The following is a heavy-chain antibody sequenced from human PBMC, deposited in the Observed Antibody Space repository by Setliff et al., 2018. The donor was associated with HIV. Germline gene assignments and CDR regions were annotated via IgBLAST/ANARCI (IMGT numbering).Heavy chain of an antibody. CDR2: IKHSGST. CDR3: AGGGFKWSWGYADY. V-gene: IGHV4-34*01. CDR1: GGYFSDYY. Sequence: PSETMSLTCAVQGGYFSDYYWTWIRQPPGKGLEWIGEIKHSGSTNYNPSLKSRVTISVDTAKNQCSLNLTSVTAADTAVYYCAGGGFKWSWGYADYWGQGTLVTVSS. J-gene: IGHJ4*02. D-gene: IGHD3-10*01.